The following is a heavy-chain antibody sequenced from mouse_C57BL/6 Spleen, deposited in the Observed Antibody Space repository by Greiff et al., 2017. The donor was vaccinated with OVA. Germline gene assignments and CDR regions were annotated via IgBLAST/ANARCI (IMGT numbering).Heavy chain of an antibody. V-gene: IGHV1-15*01. CDR1: GYTFTDYE. Sequence: VQLQQSGAELVRPGASVTLSCKASGYTFTDYEMHWVKQTPVHGLEWIGAIDPETGGTAYNQKFKGKAILTADKSSSTAYMELRSLTSEDADVYYCTRSYYYGSDWGQGTTLTVSS. CDR2: IDPETGGT. J-gene: IGHJ2*01. D-gene: IGHD1-1*01. CDR3: TRSYYYGSD.